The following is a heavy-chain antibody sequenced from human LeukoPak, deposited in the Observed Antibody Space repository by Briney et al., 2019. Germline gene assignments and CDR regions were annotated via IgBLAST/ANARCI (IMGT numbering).Heavy chain of an antibody. Sequence: GESLRLSCAASGFTFSNYAMEWVRQAPGKGLEWVALISYDGKHKYYADSMKGRFTISRDNSKNTLYLQMNSLRAEDTAVYYCAILPGVGATRYYYYGMDVWGQGTTVTVSS. V-gene: IGHV3-30*04. CDR1: GFTFSNYA. CDR2: ISYDGKHK. D-gene: IGHD1-26*01. J-gene: IGHJ6*02. CDR3: AILPGVGATRYYYYGMDV.